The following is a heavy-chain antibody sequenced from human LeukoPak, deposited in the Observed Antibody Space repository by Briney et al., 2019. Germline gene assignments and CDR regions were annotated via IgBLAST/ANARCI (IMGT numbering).Heavy chain of an antibody. CDR1: GGTFSSYA. D-gene: IGHD3-22*01. CDR3: ARDPDYYDTKLHL. CDR2: IIPILGIA. J-gene: IGHJ4*02. Sequence: SVKVSCKASGGTFSSYAISWVRQAPGQGLEWMGRIIPILGIANYAQKFQGRVTITADKSTSTAYMELSSLRSEDTAVYYCARDPDYYDTKLHLWGQGTLVTVSS. V-gene: IGHV1-69*04.